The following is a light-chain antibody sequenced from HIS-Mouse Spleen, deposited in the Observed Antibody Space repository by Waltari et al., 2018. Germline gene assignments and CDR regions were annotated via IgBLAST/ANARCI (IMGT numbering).Light chain of an antibody. CDR3: QQYDNLPLT. CDR2: DAS. J-gene: IGKJ4*01. Sequence: DIQMTQSPSSLSASVGDRVTITCQACQDISNYLNWYHQKPGKAPKLLIYDASNLETGVPSRFSGSGSGTDFTFTISSLQPEDIATYYCQQYDNLPLTFGGGTKVEIK. V-gene: IGKV1-33*01. CDR1: QDISNY.